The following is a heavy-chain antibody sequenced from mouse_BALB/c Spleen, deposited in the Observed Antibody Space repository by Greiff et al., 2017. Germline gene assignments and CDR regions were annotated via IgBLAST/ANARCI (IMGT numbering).Heavy chain of an antibody. CDR2: INPSNGGT. CDR1: GYTFTSYY. V-gene: IGHV1S81*02. D-gene: IGHD6-1*01. J-gene: IGHJ3*01. CDR3: TRRDSHGGFAY. Sequence: QVQLQQSGAELVKPGASVKLSCKASGYTFTSYYMYWVKQRPGQGLEWIGEINPSNGGTNFNEKFKSKATLTVDKSSSTAYMQLSSLTSEDSAVYYCTRRDSHGGFAYWGQGTLVTVSA.